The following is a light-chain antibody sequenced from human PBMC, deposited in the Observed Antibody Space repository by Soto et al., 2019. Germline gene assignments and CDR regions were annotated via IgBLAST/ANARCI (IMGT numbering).Light chain of an antibody. CDR1: QSVRSSY. CDR2: AAS. CDR3: QQYGSSSWT. Sequence: PGVRATLSCRASQSVRSSYLAWYQQKPGQAPRLLIYAASSRAAGIPDRFSGSGSGTDFTLTISRLEPEDFAVYYCQQYGSSSWTFGQGTKVEIK. J-gene: IGKJ1*01. V-gene: IGKV3-20*01.